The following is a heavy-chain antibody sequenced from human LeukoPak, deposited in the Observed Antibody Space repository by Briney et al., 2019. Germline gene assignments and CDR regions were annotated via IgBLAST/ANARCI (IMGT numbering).Heavy chain of an antibody. D-gene: IGHD6-19*01. CDR2: VHKVGST. Sequence: SETLSLTCTVSGVSTTNGIYYWAWIRQSPGKGLEWIGSVHKVGSTYYNLSLRSRVTMSIDTSKNQFSLRLTSVTAADTAVYYCARHAEYNSGWHFYLDHWGQGILVTVSS. V-gene: IGHV4-39*01. J-gene: IGHJ4*02. CDR1: GVSTTNGIYY. CDR3: ARHAEYNSGWHFYLDH.